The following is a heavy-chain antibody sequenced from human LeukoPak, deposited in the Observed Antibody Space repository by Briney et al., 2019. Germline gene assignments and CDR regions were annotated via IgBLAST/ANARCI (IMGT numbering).Heavy chain of an antibody. CDR3: AKRWSPYYYDGSGYYPVDY. J-gene: IGHJ4*02. CDR1: GFTFSSYA. V-gene: IGHV3-23*01. CDR2: ISGSGGST. D-gene: IGHD3-22*01. Sequence: GGSLRLSCAASGFTFSSYAMSWVRQAPGKGLEWVSAISGSGGSTYYADSVKGRFTISRDNSKNTLYLQMNSLRAEDTAVYYCAKRWSPYYYDGSGYYPVDYWGQGTLVTVSS.